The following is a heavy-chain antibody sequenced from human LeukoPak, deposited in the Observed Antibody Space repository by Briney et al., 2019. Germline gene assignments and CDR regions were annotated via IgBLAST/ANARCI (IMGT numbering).Heavy chain of an antibody. J-gene: IGHJ6*03. CDR2: ISWDGGST. CDR1: GFTFDDYA. D-gene: IGHD3-3*01. V-gene: IGHV3-43D*04. Sequence: GGSLRLSCAASGFTFDDYAMHWIRQAPGKGLEWVSLISWDGGSTYYADCVKGRFTISRDNSKNSLYLQMNSLRAEDTALYYCAKDGLFGVVTPYYYYYMDVWGKGTTVTVSS. CDR3: AKDGLFGVVTPYYYYYMDV.